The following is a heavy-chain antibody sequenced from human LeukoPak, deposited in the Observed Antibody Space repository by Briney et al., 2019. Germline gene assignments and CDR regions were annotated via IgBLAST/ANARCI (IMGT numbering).Heavy chain of an antibody. CDR3: ARIDRAVAGTIDY. CDR2: IYYSGST. CDR1: GGSISSYF. D-gene: IGHD6-19*01. Sequence: PSETLSLTCTVSGGSISSYFWSWIRQPPGKGLEWIGYIYYSGSTNYNPSLKSRVTMSVDTSKNQFSLKRSSVTAADTAVYYCARIDRAVAGTIDYWGQGTLVTVSS. J-gene: IGHJ4*02. V-gene: IGHV4-59*08.